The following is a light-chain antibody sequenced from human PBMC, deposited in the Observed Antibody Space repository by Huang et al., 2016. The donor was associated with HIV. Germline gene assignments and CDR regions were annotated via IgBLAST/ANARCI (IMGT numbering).Light chain of an antibody. J-gene: IGKJ2*01. CDR3: QQYNNWRRT. V-gene: IGKV3-15*01. CDR1: QTISNN. CDR2: GAS. Sequence: EMVMTPSPGILSVSPGERATLFCRASQTISNNLAWYQHRPGQAPRLLIYGASTRATGVPARFSGSGSGTDFTLTISSLQSEDFAVYYCQQYNNWRRTFGQGTKLEIK.